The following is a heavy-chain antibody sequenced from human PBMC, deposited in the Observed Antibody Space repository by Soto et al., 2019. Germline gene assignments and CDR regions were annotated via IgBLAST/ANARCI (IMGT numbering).Heavy chain of an antibody. CDR3: ARGKTGTFGKLLYYFDY. CDR1: GFTVSSSY. D-gene: IGHD3-10*01. V-gene: IGHV3-53*01. Sequence: RLSCAASGFTVSSSYINWVRQAPGKGLEWVSVIYDVGTTYYADSVRGRFTISRDNSKNTVYLQMNSLRPEDTAMYYCARGKTGTFGKLLYYFDYWGQGIMVTV. J-gene: IGHJ4*02. CDR2: IYDVGTT.